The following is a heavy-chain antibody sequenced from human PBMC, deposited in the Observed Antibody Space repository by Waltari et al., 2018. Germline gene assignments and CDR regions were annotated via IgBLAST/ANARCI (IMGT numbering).Heavy chain of an antibody. CDR1: VVSITRNRHY. J-gene: IGHJ3*01. V-gene: IGHV4-39*01. Sequence: QLQLQESGPGLVKPSETLSLTCSVSVVSITRNRHYWGWIRQPPGQGLEWIGTMSYSGATYSSPSLQSRVTISRDTSKNQLSLKLGSVTAADTAVYYCATYIGASVGTAAFDVWGQGTMVTVSS. CDR2: MSYSGAT. CDR3: ATYIGASVGTAAFDV. D-gene: IGHD5-12*01.